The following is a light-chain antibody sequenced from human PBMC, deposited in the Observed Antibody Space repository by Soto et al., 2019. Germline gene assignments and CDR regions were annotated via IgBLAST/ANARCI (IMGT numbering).Light chain of an antibody. V-gene: IGKV1-39*01. CDR2: VAS. J-gene: IGKJ5*01. Sequence: ICMTHSPYTLSASLRHRFTSSFRTSKSISSYLNWYQQNTGKAPKLLIYVASSLQSEVPSRFSGSGSGTAFTLTITSLQPEDSATYYCQQSYGTPITFGQGTRLEIK. CDR3: QQSYGTPIT. CDR1: KSISSY.